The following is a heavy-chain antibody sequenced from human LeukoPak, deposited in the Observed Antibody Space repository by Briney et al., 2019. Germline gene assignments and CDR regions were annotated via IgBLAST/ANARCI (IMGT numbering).Heavy chain of an antibody. CDR2: INHSGST. J-gene: IGHJ4*02. Sequence: SETLSPTCAVYGGSFSGYYWSWIRQPPGKGLEWIGEINHSGSTNYNPSLKSRVTISVDTSKNQFSLKLSSVTAADTAVEYCARGHDAKAHDSSGYGGDGNFDYWGQGTLVTVSS. CDR1: GGSFSGYY. D-gene: IGHD3-22*01. CDR3: ARGHDAKAHDSSGYGGDGNFDY. V-gene: IGHV4-34*01.